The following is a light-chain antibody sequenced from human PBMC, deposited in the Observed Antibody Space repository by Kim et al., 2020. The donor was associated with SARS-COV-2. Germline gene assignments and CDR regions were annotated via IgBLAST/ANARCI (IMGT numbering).Light chain of an antibody. CDR3: QQYNSYSPAWT. CDR1: QTISSW. CDR2: KAS. J-gene: IGKJ1*01. V-gene: IGKV1-5*03. Sequence: VGDRVTITCRASQTISSWLDWYQQKPGKAPKVLIYKASNLESGVPSRFSGSGSGTEFTLTISSLQPDDFATYYCQQYNSYSPAWTFGQGTKVDIK.